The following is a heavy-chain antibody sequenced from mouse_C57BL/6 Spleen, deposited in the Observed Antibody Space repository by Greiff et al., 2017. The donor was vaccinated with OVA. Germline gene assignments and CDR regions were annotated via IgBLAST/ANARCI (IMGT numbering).Heavy chain of an antibody. CDR2: ISDGGSYT. CDR1: GFTFSSYA. CDR3: ARDPSSYYGSSPSYFDY. D-gene: IGHD1-1*01. V-gene: IGHV5-4*01. Sequence: EVMLVESGGGLVKPGGSLKLSCAASGFTFSSYAMSWVRQTPEKRLEWVATISDGGSYTYYPDNVKGRFTISRDNAKNNLYLQMSHLTSEDTAMYYCARDPSSYYGSSPSYFDYWGQGTTLTVSS. J-gene: IGHJ2*01.